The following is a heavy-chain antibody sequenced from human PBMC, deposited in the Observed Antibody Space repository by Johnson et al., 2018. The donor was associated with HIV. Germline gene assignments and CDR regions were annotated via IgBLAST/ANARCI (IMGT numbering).Heavy chain of an antibody. V-gene: IGHV3-30-3*01. Sequence: QVQLVESGGGLVQPGGSLRLSCAASGFTFSSYAMSWVRQAPGKGLEWVAVISYDGSNKYYADSVKGRFTISRDNAKNSLYLQMNSLRAEDTALYYCARGRWVVTDIHEAFDIWGQGTMVTVSS. D-gene: IGHD2-21*02. J-gene: IGHJ3*02. CDR1: GFTFSSYA. CDR2: ISYDGSNK. CDR3: ARGRWVVTDIHEAFDI.